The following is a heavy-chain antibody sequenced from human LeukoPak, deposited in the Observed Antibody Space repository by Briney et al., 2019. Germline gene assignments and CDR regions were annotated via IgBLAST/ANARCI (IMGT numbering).Heavy chain of an antibody. CDR1: GFTFSDYY. D-gene: IGHD3-22*01. J-gene: IGHJ4*02. Sequence: GGSLRLACAASGFTFSDYYMSWIRQAPGKGLEWVSYISSSGSTIYYADSVKGRFTIFRDNAKNSLYLQMNSLRAEDTAVYYCARTPDYYDSSGYYYWGQGTLVTVSS. CDR2: ISSSGSTI. CDR3: ARTPDYYDSSGYYY. V-gene: IGHV3-11*04.